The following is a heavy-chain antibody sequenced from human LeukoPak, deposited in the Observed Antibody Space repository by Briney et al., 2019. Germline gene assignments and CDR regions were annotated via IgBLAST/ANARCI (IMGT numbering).Heavy chain of an antibody. Sequence: ASVKVSCKASGGTFTSYGISWVRQAPGQGLEWMGWINAYNGNTNYAQKLQGRVTMTTDTSTSTAYMELRSLRSDDTAVYYCARVGSGYCSSTSCGNWFDPWGQGTLVTVSS. CDR1: GGTFTSYG. J-gene: IGHJ5*02. CDR3: ARVGSGYCSSTSCGNWFDP. CDR2: INAYNGNT. D-gene: IGHD2-2*01. V-gene: IGHV1-18*01.